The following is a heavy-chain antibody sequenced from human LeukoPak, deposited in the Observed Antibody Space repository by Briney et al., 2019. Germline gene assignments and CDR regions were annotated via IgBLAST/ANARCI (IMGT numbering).Heavy chain of an antibody. CDR1: GYTFTGYH. D-gene: IGHD4-23*01. J-gene: IGHJ4*02. V-gene: IGHV1-2*02. CDR2: INANSGGT. CDR3: ARDQATVATPWWDH. Sequence: ASVKVSCKASGYTFTGYHVHWVRQAPGQGLEWMGWINANSGGTNYAQKFQGRVTMTRDTSISTAYMELSRLRSDDTAVYFCARDQATVATPWWDHWGQGTLVTVSS.